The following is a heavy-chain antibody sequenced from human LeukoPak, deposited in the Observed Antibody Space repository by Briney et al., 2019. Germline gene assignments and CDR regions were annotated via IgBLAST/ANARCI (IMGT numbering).Heavy chain of an antibody. CDR1: GFTFSSYG. CDR2: IRYDGSNK. J-gene: IGHJ3*02. Sequence: GGSLRLSCAASGFTFSSYGMHWVRQAPGKGLEWVAFIRYDGSNKYYADSVKGRFIISRDNSKNTLYLQMNSLRAEDTAVYYCAKGPQWELLGTYDAFDIWGQGTMVTVSS. V-gene: IGHV3-30*02. CDR3: AKGPQWELLGTYDAFDI. D-gene: IGHD1-26*01.